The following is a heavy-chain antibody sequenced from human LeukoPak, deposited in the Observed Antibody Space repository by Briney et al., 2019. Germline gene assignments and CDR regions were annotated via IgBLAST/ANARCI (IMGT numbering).Heavy chain of an antibody. Sequence: KASETLSLTCTVSGGSISSYYWSWIRQPPGKGLEWIGYIYYSGSTNYNPSLKSRVTISVDTSKNQFSLKVSSVTAADTAVYYCARRAGAYSHPYDYWGQGTLVTVSS. CDR1: GGSISSYY. J-gene: IGHJ4*02. V-gene: IGHV4-59*01. CDR2: IYYSGST. CDR3: ARRAGAYSHPYDY. D-gene: IGHD4/OR15-4a*01.